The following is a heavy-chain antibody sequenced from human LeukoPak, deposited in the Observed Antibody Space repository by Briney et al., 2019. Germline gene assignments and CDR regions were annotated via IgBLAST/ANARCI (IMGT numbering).Heavy chain of an antibody. CDR3: ARKGIAAADYYFDY. CDR1: GFTFSSYG. V-gene: IGHV3-33*01. J-gene: IGHJ4*02. Sequence: PGGSLRLSCAASGFTFSSYGMHWVRPAPGKGLELEAGIWFDGHNKYYADSAKGRFTISRDNSKNTLYLQMNSLRAEDTAVYYCARKGIAAADYYFDYWGQGTLVTVSS. CDR2: IWFDGHNK. D-gene: IGHD6-13*01.